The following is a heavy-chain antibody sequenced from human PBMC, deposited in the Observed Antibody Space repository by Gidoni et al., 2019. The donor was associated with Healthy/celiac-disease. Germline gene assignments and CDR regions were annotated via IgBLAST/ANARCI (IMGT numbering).Heavy chain of an antibody. J-gene: IGHJ5*02. V-gene: IGHV1-69*06. D-gene: IGHD1-26*01. CDR2: VIPIFGTA. CDR1: GGTFSSYA. Sequence: QVQLVQSGAEVKKPGSSVKVSCKASGGTFSSYAIRWVRQAPGQGLEWLGGVIPIFGTANYAQKFQGRVTITADKSTSTAYMELSSLRSEDTAVYYCARSLIVGAPRPNWFDPWGQGTLVTVSS. CDR3: ARSLIVGAPRPNWFDP.